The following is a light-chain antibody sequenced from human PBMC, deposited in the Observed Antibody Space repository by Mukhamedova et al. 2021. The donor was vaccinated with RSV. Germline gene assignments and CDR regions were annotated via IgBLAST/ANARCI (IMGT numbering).Light chain of an antibody. J-gene: IGKJ3*01. V-gene: IGKV1-12*01. Sequence: WYQRRVHGKAPKLLLYPKSSLQRGVPSRFSGSGSGTQFTLTISNIQPEDFETYYCQQTNDFPLTFGPGTRVDLK. CDR2: PKS. CDR3: QQTNDFPLT.